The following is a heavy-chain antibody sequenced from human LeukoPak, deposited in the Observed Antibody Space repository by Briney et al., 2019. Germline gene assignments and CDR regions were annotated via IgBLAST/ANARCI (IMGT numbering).Heavy chain of an antibody. D-gene: IGHD3-10*01. V-gene: IGHV3-30-3*01. CDR2: ISFDANNE. J-gene: IGHJ4*02. CDR1: GFTFSSYA. CDR3: ARDRGMVRGEVLDY. Sequence: GRPLRLSCAASGFTFSSYAMHWVRQAPGKGLEWVAFISFDANNEYYADSVKGRFTISRDNSRNTMYVQMNSLRADDTAMYYCARDRGMVRGEVLDYWGQGTLVTVSS.